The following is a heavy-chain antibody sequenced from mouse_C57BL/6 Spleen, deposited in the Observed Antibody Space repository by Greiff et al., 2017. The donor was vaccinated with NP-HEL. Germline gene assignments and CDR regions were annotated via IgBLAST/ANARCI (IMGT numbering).Heavy chain of an antibody. CDR2: IYPGDGDT. V-gene: IGHV1-82*01. CDR3: ARGFRYAMDY. D-gene: IGHD3-1*01. CDR1: GYAFSSSW. J-gene: IGHJ4*01. Sequence: VQLQQSGPELVKPGASVKISCKASGYAFSSSWMNWVKQRPGKGLEWIGRIYPGDGDTNYNGKFKGKATLTADKSSSTAYMQLSSLTSEDSAVYFCARGFRYAMDYWGQGTSVTVSS.